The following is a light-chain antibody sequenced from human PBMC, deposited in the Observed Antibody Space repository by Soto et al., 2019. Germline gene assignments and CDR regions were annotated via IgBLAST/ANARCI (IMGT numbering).Light chain of an antibody. Sequence: EIVMTQSPATLSVSPGERATLSCRASQSVSSSLAWYQQKPGQAPRLVIYGAFTRATGIPARFSGSGSGTEFTLTISRLQSEDFAVYYSQQYNSWPPLTFGGGTKVEIK. V-gene: IGKV3-15*01. CDR2: GAF. J-gene: IGKJ4*01. CDR1: QSVSSS. CDR3: QQYNSWPPLT.